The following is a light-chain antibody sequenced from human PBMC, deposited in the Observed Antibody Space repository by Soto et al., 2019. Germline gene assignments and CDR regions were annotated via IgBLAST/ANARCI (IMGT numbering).Light chain of an antibody. V-gene: IGLV2-14*03. CDR3: SSYTSSYTGV. CDR1: SGDVGGYKF. J-gene: IGLJ3*02. CDR2: DVS. Sequence: QSVLTQPASMSGSPGQSITISCTGTSGDVGGYKFVSWYQQHSGEAPKLLIYDVSNRPSGVSNRFSGSKSGNTASLTISGLQAEDEADYYCSSYTSSYTGVFGGGTKLTVL.